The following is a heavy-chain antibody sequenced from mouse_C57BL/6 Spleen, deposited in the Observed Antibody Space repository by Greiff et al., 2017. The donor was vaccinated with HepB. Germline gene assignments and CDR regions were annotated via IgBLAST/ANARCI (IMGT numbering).Heavy chain of an antibody. J-gene: IGHJ4*01. V-gene: IGHV3-6*01. Sequence: ESGPGLVKPSQSLSLTCSVTGYSITSGYYWNWIRQFPGNKLEWMGYISYDGSNNYNPSLKNRISITRDTSKNQFFLKLNSVTTEDTATYYCARGLDYYSLMDYWGQGTSVTVSS. CDR2: ISYDGSN. CDR3: ARGLDYYSLMDY. CDR1: GYSITSGYY. D-gene: IGHD1-1*01.